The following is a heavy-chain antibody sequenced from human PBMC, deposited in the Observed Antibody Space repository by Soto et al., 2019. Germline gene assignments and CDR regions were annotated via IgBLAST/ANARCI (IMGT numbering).Heavy chain of an antibody. D-gene: IGHD3-3*01. Sequence: QVQLVESGGGVVQPGRSLRLSCAASGFTFSSYGMHWVRQAPGKGLEWVAVIWYDGSNKYYADSVKGRFTISKDNFRHTVYLQMNSLRGEEKAVYYCASGVTYYDFWSGYSPLSNWFDPWGQGTLVTVSS. J-gene: IGHJ5*02. CDR2: IWYDGSNK. CDR3: ASGVTYYDFWSGYSPLSNWFDP. CDR1: GFTFSSYG. V-gene: IGHV3-33*01.